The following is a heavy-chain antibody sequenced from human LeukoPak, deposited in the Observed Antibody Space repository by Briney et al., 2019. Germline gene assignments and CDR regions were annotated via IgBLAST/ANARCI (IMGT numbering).Heavy chain of an antibody. CDR2: ITSTSTYI. V-gene: IGHV3-21*01. CDR1: GFSITNYP. CDR3: AREPTFGTNCADL. Sequence: GGSLRLSCVASGFSITNYPMNWVRQAPGKGLEWVSSITSTSTYIYYSDSVKGRFTISRDNAQNSLSLQMSSLRVDDTAVYYCAREPTFGTNCADLWGRGTLVTVSS. J-gene: IGHJ5*02. D-gene: IGHD2-8*01.